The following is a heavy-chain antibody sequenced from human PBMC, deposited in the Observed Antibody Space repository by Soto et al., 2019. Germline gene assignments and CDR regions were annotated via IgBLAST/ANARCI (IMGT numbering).Heavy chain of an antibody. CDR3: ASDTKFPDGCYNYGFDP. V-gene: IGHV1-18*04. CDR2: INPNNGSI. J-gene: IGHJ5*02. D-gene: IGHD2-15*01. Sequence: GASVKVSCKASGYTFTSYDINWLRQAPGQGLEWMGMINPNNGSINYAQKFQGRVTMTTDTSTSTAYMELRSLRSDDTAVYYCASDTKFPDGCYNYGFDPWGQGTLVTVSS. CDR1: GYTFTSYD.